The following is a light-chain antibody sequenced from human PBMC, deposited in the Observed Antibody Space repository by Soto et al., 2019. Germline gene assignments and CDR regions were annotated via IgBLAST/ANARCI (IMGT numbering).Light chain of an antibody. CDR2: GAS. Sequence: EIVMTQSPATLSVSPGERATLSCRASHSVSNNLAWYQHKPGQAPRLLIYGASTRAHGIPARFIGSGSGTAFTLTISSLQSEDFAVYYCQQYDNWPPYTFGQGTKLEIK. V-gene: IGKV3-15*01. CDR3: QQYDNWPPYT. CDR1: HSVSNN. J-gene: IGKJ2*01.